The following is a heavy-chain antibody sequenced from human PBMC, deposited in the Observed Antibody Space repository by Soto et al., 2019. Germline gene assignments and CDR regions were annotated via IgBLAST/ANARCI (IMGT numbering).Heavy chain of an antibody. Sequence: ETLSLTCSVSGGSISRYYWSWVRQSPGKGLEWVAKIPQDGVDGHYADSVKGRFIISRDNDKNSLHLQLNNLRAEDTAVYYCARDHLILPAHDFFYGSDVWGRGATVTVSS. J-gene: IGHJ6*02. CDR1: GGSISRYY. V-gene: IGHV3-7*03. D-gene: IGHD2-21*02. CDR3: ARDHLILPAHDFFYGSDV. CDR2: IPQDGVDG.